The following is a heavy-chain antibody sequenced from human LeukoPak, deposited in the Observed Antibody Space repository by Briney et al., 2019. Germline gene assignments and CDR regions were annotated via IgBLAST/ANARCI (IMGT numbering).Heavy chain of an antibody. V-gene: IGHV4-59*11. CDR2: ISHSGST. Sequence: PSETLSLTCTVTGGSISSHYWSWIRQPPGKGLEWIGYISHSGSTSYNSSLKRRVTISIDTSKNQFSLNLSSVTAADTAVYYCARGSRRHYDGSGYYFGEFDYWGQGILVTVSS. D-gene: IGHD3-22*01. J-gene: IGHJ4*02. CDR1: GGSISSHY. CDR3: ARGSRRHYDGSGYYFGEFDY.